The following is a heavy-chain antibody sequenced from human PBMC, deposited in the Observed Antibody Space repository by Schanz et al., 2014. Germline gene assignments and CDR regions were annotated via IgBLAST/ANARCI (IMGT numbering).Heavy chain of an antibody. CDR3: AKDPSHGDYDYYFDY. CDR1: GFTVSSDH. J-gene: IGHJ4*02. CDR2: IYSGIGA. Sequence: EVQLVESGGGFVQPGGSLGLSCVVSGFTVSSDHMSWVRQAPGKGLEWVSVIYSGIGAYYADSVKDRFTVSRDNSKNTVYLQMNRLRAEDTAVYYCAKDPSHGDYDYYFDYWGQGTLVTVPS. V-gene: IGHV3-66*01. D-gene: IGHD3-22*01.